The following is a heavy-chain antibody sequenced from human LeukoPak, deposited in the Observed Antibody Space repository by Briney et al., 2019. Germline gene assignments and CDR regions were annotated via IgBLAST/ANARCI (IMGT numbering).Heavy chain of an antibody. CDR1: GFSISDYY. V-gene: IGHV3-11*01. D-gene: IGHD3-10*01. CDR2: ISRGSGDI. J-gene: IGHJ4*02. CDR3: ATGSKIREPDY. Sequence: PGGSLRLSCAASGFSISDYYMGWIRQGPGKGLEWLSYISRGSGDISYADSVKGRFTISRDNAKQSLSLQMNSLRAEDTAVYYCATGSKIREPDYWGQGTLVTVSS.